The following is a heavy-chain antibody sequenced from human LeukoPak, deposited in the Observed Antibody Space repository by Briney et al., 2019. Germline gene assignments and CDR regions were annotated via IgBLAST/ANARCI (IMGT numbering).Heavy chain of an antibody. D-gene: IGHD3-22*01. CDR3: ARSSDSSGYYEYYFDY. V-gene: IGHV4-39*01. CDR1: GGSISSSSYY. Sequence: PSETLSLTCTVSGGSISSSSYYWGWIRQPPGKGLEWIGSIYHSGSTYYNPSLKSRVTISVDTSKNQFSLKLSSVTAADTAVYYCARSSDSSGYYEYYFDYWGQGTPVTVSS. CDR2: IYHSGST. J-gene: IGHJ4*02.